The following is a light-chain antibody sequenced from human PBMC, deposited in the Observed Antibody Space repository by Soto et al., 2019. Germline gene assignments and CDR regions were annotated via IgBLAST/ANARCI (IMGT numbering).Light chain of an antibody. CDR1: QSVSSTY. CDR3: QQYNNWPTWT. CDR2: GAS. V-gene: IGKV3-20*01. Sequence: EIVLTQSPGALSXSXGXXXPXXXRARQSVSSTYLAWFQQKPGQAPRLLIYGASSRATGVPDRFSGSGTGTDLTLTFSRLEPEDSAVYFCQQYNNWPTWTFGQGTKVDIK. J-gene: IGKJ1*01.